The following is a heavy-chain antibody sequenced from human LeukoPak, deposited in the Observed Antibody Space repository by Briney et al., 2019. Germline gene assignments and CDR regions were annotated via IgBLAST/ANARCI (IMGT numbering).Heavy chain of an antibody. Sequence: GGSLRLSCAASGFTFSSYSMNSVRLAPGKGLEWVSSISSSSSFIYYTDSLKGRFTISRDNAKNSLYLQLNSLRAEDTAVYYCARDAPIQSTPFDYWGQGTLVTVSS. CDR3: ARDAPIQSTPFDY. J-gene: IGHJ4*02. CDR1: GFTFSSYS. CDR2: ISSSSSFI. V-gene: IGHV3-21*01. D-gene: IGHD5-24*01.